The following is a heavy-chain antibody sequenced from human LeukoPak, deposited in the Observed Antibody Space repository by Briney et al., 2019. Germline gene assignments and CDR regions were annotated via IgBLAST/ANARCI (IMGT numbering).Heavy chain of an antibody. CDR2: IIPIFGTA. J-gene: IGHJ4*02. D-gene: IGHD6-19*01. CDR1: GYTFTSYY. V-gene: IGHV1-69*13. Sequence: ASVKVSCKASGYTFTSYYMHWVRQAPGQGLEWMGGIIPIFGTANYAQKFQGRVTITADESTSTAYMELSSLRSEDTAVYYCARVKAVAGPRREYYFDYWGQRTLVTVSS. CDR3: ARVKAVAGPRREYYFDY.